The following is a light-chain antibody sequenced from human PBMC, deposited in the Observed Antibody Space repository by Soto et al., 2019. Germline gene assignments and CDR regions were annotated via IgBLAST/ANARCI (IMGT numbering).Light chain of an antibody. Sequence: EMVLTQSPGTLSLSPGERAALSCRASQSISSSFLAWYQHKPGQAPRLLIHGASSRATGIPDRFSGSGSGTDFTLTISRLDPEDFAVYYCQLYGASLVTFGQGTKVEI. CDR3: QLYGASLVT. CDR2: GAS. J-gene: IGKJ2*01. V-gene: IGKV3-20*01. CDR1: QSISSSF.